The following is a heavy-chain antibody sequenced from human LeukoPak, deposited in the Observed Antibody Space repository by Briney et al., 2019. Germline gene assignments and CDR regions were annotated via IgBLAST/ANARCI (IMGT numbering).Heavy chain of an antibody. CDR3: AREEGRLLWFGELTGGWFDP. J-gene: IGHJ5*02. V-gene: IGHV1-8*01. D-gene: IGHD3-10*01. CDR1: GYTFTSYD. Sequence: ASVKVSCKASGYTFTSYDINWVRQAPGQGLEWMGWMNPNSGNTGYAQKFRGRVTMTRNTSISTAYMELSSLRSEDTAVYYCAREEGRLLWFGELTGGWFDPWGQGTLVTVSS. CDR2: MNPNSGNT.